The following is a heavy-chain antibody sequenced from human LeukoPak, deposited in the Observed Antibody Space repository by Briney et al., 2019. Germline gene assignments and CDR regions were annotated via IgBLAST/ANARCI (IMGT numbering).Heavy chain of an antibody. D-gene: IGHD3-10*01. CDR3: ARVRVGSYYGSGRSFYYGLDV. J-gene: IGHJ6*02. CDR2: INQSGST. Sequence: PSETLSLTCAVYDGSFSGYKWSWIRQPPGKGLEWIGEINQSGSTNYNPSLESRVAISADTSKNQFSLKLSSVTAADTAVYYCARVRVGSYYGSGRSFYYGLDVWGQGPRSPSP. CDR1: DGSFSGYK. V-gene: IGHV4-34*01.